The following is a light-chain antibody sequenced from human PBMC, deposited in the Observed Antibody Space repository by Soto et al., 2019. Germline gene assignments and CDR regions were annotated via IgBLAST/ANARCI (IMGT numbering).Light chain of an antibody. J-gene: IGLJ2*01. V-gene: IGLV2-8*01. CDR3: SSYAGSNIVV. CDR1: SSDVGGYNY. Sequence: QSALTQPPSASGSPGQSVTISCTGTSSDVGGYNYVSWYQQHPGKVPKLMIYEVTKRPSGVPDRFSGSKSGNSASLTVSGLQAEDEADYYCSSYAGSNIVVFGGRTKVTVL. CDR2: EVT.